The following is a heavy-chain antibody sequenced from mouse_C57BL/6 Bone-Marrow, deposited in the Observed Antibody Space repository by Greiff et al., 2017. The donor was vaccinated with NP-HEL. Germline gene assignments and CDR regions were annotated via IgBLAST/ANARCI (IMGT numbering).Heavy chain of an antibody. J-gene: IGHJ3*01. CDR1: GYTFTSYW. CDR2: IYPGSGST. Sequence: QVQLQQPGAELVKPGASVKMSCKASGYTFTSYWITWVKQRPGQGLEWIGDIYPGSGSTNYNEKFMSKATLTVDTSSRTAYMQRSSLTSEDSAVYYCARGYYDGSSYGFAYGGQGTLVTVSA. CDR3: ARGYYDGSSYGFAY. D-gene: IGHD1-1*01. V-gene: IGHV1-55*01.